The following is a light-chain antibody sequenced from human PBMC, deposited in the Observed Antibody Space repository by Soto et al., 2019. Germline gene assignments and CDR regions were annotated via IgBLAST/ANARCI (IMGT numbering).Light chain of an antibody. CDR2: GAS. Sequence: IMLKQSPGTLSLTPGERATLSCRASQSVSSSYLAWYQQKPGQAPRLLIYGASTRATGIPARFSGSGSGTEFTLTISSLQSEDFAVYYCQQYNNWPSWTFGQGTKVDI. J-gene: IGKJ1*01. CDR3: QQYNNWPSWT. V-gene: IGKV3-15*01. CDR1: QSVSSSY.